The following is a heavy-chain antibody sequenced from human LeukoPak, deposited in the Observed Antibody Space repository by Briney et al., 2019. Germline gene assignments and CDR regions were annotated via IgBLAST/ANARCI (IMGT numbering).Heavy chain of an antibody. J-gene: IGHJ4*02. Sequence: SETLSLTCAVYGGSFSGYYWSWIRQPPGKGLEWIGEINHSGSTNYNPSLKSRVTISVDTSKNQFSLKLSSVTAADTTVYYCARHAPLLWFGELLSSFDYWGQGTLVTVSS. CDR2: INHSGST. CDR3: ARHAPLLWFGELLSSFDY. CDR1: GGSFSGYY. V-gene: IGHV4-34*01. D-gene: IGHD3-10*01.